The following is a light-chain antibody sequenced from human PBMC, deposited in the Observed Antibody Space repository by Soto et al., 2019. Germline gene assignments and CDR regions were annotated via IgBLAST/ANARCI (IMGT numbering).Light chain of an antibody. CDR2: AAS. J-gene: IGKJ2*01. Sequence: DIQMTQSPSSVSASVGDTVNITCRASHVISNWLAWYQQKAGKAPKLLIYAASRLQSGVPSRFSGSGSGPDFTLTISGLQPEDVASYYCQQANDFTYTFGQGTKLEI. CDR3: QQANDFTYT. CDR1: HVISNW. V-gene: IGKV1-12*01.